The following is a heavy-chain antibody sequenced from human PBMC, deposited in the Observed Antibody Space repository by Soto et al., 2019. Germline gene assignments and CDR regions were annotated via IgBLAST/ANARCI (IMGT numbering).Heavy chain of an antibody. V-gene: IGHV4-34*01. CDR2: ITNSGST. CDR1: GGSFSDSY. Sequence: SETLSLTCAVSGGSFSDSYWSWIRQSPEKGLEWIGEITNSGSTYYNPSLKSRVTISGDTSKKEFFLEVRSVTAADTAVYFCGRGRTAIATSWFDSWGQGTLVTVSS. D-gene: IGHD1-26*01. J-gene: IGHJ5*01. CDR3: GRGRTAIATSWFDS.